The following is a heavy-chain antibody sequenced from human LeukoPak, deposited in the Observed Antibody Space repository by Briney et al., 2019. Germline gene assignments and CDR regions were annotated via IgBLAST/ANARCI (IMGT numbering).Heavy chain of an antibody. CDR1: GFTFSSYG. D-gene: IGHD3-22*01. Sequence: GGSLRLSCAASGFTFSSYGMHWVRQAPGKGLEWVAVISYDGSSKYYADSVKGRFTISRDNSKNTLYLQMNSLRAEDTAVYYCAKEDSGYLFYYGMDVWGQGTTVTVSS. CDR3: AKEDSGYLFYYGMDV. J-gene: IGHJ6*02. V-gene: IGHV3-30*18. CDR2: ISYDGSSK.